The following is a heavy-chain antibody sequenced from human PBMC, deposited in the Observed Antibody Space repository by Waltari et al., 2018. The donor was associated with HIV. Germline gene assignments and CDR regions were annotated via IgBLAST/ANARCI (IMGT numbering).Heavy chain of an antibody. CDR3: ARRGFRFCSSTTCLDY. V-gene: IGHV4-34*01. CDR2: INHSGST. CDR1: GGSFSDYY. D-gene: IGHD2-2*01. J-gene: IGHJ4*02. Sequence: QVQLQQWGAGLLKPSETLSLTCAVYGGSFSDYYWTWIRQPPGKGLEWIGEINHSGSTNYKPPLKSRVTISVDTSKYQFSLKLSSVTAADTAVYYCARRGFRFCSSTTCLDYWGQGTLVTVSS.